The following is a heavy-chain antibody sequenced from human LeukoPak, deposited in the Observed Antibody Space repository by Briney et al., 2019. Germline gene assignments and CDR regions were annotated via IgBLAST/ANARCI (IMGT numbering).Heavy chain of an antibody. V-gene: IGHV1-69*04. Sequence: SVRVSCKASGGTFSNYAISWVRQAPGQGLEWMGRIIPILRIANYAQKFQGRVTITADISTSTAYMELSSLRSEDTAVYHCARDHSSGYTYGSDYWGQGTLVTVSS. J-gene: IGHJ4*02. CDR3: ARDHSSGYTYGSDY. CDR1: GGTFSNYA. D-gene: IGHD5-18*01. CDR2: IIPILRIA.